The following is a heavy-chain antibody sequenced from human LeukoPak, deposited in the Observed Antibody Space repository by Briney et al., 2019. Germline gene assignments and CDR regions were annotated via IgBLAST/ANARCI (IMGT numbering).Heavy chain of an antibody. CDR2: IWYDGSNK. CDR1: GFTFGSYG. Sequence: PGGSLRLSCTASGFTFGSYGMHWVRQGPGKGLGRVAVIWYDGSNKYYADSVKGRFTISRDNSKNTLYLQMNSLSAEDTAVYYCARGYDFSYWYFDYWGQGTLVTVSS. V-gene: IGHV3-33*01. CDR3: ARGYDFSYWYFDY. D-gene: IGHD3/OR15-3a*01. J-gene: IGHJ4*02.